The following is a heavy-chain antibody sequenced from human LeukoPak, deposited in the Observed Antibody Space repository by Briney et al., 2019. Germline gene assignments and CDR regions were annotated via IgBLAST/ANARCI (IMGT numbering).Heavy chain of an antibody. CDR3: AKGPRASGWTYFDY. CDR2: ISSSGSII. V-gene: IGHV3-48*03. CDR1: GLSFSSYE. J-gene: IGHJ4*02. Sequence: GGSLRLSCAASGLSFSSYEVNWVRQAPGKGLEWVSYISSSGSIISYADSVKGRFTISRDNSKNTLYLQMNSLRVEDTAVYYCAKGPRASGWTYFDYWGQGTLVTVSS. D-gene: IGHD6-19*01.